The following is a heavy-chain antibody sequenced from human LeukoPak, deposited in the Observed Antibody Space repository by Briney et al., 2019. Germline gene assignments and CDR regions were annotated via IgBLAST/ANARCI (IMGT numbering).Heavy chain of an antibody. D-gene: IGHD1-1*01. Sequence: GGSLRLSCAASGFTFSTYNMNWVRQAPGTGLEWVSSISSSSSYIYYADSVKGRFTISRDNAKNSLYLQMNSLRAEDTAVYYCARGVRDFDYWGQGTLVTVSS. J-gene: IGHJ4*02. CDR1: GFTFSTYN. CDR3: ARGVRDFDY. CDR2: ISSSSSYI. V-gene: IGHV3-21*01.